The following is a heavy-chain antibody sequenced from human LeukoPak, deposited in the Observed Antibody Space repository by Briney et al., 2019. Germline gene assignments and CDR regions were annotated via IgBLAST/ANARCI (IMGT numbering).Heavy chain of an antibody. CDR3: ARVWPDDY. Sequence: ASVKVSCKASGGTFSSYAISWVRQAPGQGLEWMGRINPNSGGTNYAQKFQGRVTMTRDTSISTAYMELSSLTSDDTAVYYCARVWPDDYWGQGTLVTVSS. J-gene: IGHJ4*02. V-gene: IGHV1-2*06. D-gene: IGHD2-21*01. CDR1: GGTFSSYA. CDR2: INPNSGGT.